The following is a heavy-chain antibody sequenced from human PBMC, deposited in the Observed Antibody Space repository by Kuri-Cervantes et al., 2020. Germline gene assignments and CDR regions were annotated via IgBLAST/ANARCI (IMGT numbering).Heavy chain of an antibody. Sequence: GSLRLSCTVSGGSISSSSYYWGWIRQPPGKGLEWIGSIYYSGSTYYNPSLKSRVTISVDTSKNQFSLKLSSVTAADTAVYYCARRGSGWSLVYWGQGNLVTVSS. CDR2: IYYSGST. J-gene: IGHJ4*02. V-gene: IGHV4-39*01. D-gene: IGHD6-19*01. CDR3: ARRGSGWSLVY. CDR1: GGSISSSSYY.